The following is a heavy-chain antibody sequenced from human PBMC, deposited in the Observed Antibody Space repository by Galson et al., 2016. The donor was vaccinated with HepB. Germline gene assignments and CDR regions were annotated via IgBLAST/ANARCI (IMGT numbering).Heavy chain of an antibody. D-gene: IGHD3-10*01. V-gene: IGHV3-21*01. Sequence: SLRLSCAASGFTFSSYSMNWVRQAPGKGLEWVSSISSSSSYTYYADSVKGRFTISRDNARHSLYLEMNSLRGEDTAMYYCARDYVPGAWGQGVLVTVSS. CDR1: GFTFSSYS. CDR2: ISSSSSYT. J-gene: IGHJ5*02. CDR3: ARDYVPGA.